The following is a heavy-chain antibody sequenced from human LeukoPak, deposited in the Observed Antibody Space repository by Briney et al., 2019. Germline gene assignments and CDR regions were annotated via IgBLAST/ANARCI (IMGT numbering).Heavy chain of an antibody. V-gene: IGHV4-4*07. D-gene: IGHD6-19*01. CDR2: IFSRGGA. CDR1: GGSIPGFF. Sequence: SETLSLTCAVSGGSIPGFFWTWIRQPAGEGLQYIGRIFSRGGANYNPSLQSRVAMSVDTSQNPFSLKLTSVTAADTAVYFCARVATPDVSSPLDFWGQGILVTVSS. J-gene: IGHJ4*01. CDR3: ARVATPDVSSPLDF.